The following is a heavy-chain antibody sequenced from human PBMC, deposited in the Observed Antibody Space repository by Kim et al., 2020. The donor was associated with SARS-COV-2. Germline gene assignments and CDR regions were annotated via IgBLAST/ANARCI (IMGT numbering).Heavy chain of an antibody. Sequence: QGFTGRFVFSLDTSVSTAYLQISSLKAEDTAVYYCAREGVVVVPAALDYWGQGTLVTVSS. D-gene: IGHD2-2*01. CDR3: AREGVVVVPAALDY. J-gene: IGHJ4*02. V-gene: IGHV7-4-1*02.